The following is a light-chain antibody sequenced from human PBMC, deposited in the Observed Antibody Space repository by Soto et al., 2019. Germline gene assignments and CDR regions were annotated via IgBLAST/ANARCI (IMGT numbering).Light chain of an antibody. CDR2: DVT. J-gene: IGLJ2*01. CDR3: SSYTTSTTLI. V-gene: IGLV2-14*03. CDR1: SSDVGRYKL. Sequence: QSALTLPASVSGSPGQSITISCTGTSSDVGRYKLVSWYQQHPGKAPKLMSYDVTNRPSGVSNRFSGSKSGNTASLTISGLQAEDEADYYCSSYTTSTTLIFGGGTKLTVL.